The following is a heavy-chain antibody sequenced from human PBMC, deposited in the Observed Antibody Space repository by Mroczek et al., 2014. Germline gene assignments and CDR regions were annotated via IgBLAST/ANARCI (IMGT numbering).Heavy chain of an antibody. J-gene: IGHJ5*02. CDR3: ARLDYNNWFDP. V-gene: IGHV4-59*01. Sequence: QVQLQQSGPGLVKPSETLSLTCTVSGGSISSYYWSWIRQPPGKGLEWIGYIYYSGSTNYNPSLKSRVTISVDTSKNQFSLKLSSVTAADTAVYYCARLDYNNWFDPWGQGTLVTVSS. CDR2: IYYSGST. D-gene: IGHD4-11*01. CDR1: GGSISSYY.